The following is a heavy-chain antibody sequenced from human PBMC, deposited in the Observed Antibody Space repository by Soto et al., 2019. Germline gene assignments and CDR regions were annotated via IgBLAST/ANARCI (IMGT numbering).Heavy chain of an antibody. J-gene: IGHJ4*02. CDR2: INHSGST. CDR1: GGSFSGYY. CDR3: ARGLDGAGHD. D-gene: IGHD4-17*01. V-gene: IGHV4-34*01. Sequence: SETLSRTIAVYGGSFSGYYWSWIRQPPGNGLEWIGEINHSGSTNYNPSLKSRVTISVDTSKNQFSLRLSSVTAADTAGYYCARGLDGAGHDWGPGPLGTVSS.